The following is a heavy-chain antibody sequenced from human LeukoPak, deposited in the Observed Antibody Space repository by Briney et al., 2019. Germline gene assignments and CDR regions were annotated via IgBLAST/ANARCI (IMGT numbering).Heavy chain of an antibody. CDR3: ARDLGRSGYYTIDAFDI. V-gene: IGHV3-7*01. D-gene: IGHD3-22*01. J-gene: IGHJ3*02. CDR2: IKHDGSAK. CDR1: GFTFSSYW. Sequence: GGSLRLSCAASGFTFSSYWMSWVRQAPGKGLEWVANIKHDGSAKYYVDSVKGRFTISRDNAKNSPYLQMNSLRAEDTAMYYCARDLGRSGYYTIDAFDIWGQGTMVTVSS.